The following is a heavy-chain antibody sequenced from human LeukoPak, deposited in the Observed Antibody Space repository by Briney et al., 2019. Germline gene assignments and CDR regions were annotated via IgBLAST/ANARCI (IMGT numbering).Heavy chain of an antibody. CDR3: ARDRRYCSGDNCYSGVDY. V-gene: IGHV3-53*01. D-gene: IGHD2-15*01. Sequence: HPGGSLRLSCVASGLTVSANYMTWVRQAPGAGLDWVSVMYSGGYTYYADSVKGRFTISRDNSKNTVYLQMNSLRVEDSAVYYCARDRRYCSGDNCYSGVDYWGQGTRVIVSS. J-gene: IGHJ4*02. CDR2: MYSGGYT. CDR1: GLTVSANY.